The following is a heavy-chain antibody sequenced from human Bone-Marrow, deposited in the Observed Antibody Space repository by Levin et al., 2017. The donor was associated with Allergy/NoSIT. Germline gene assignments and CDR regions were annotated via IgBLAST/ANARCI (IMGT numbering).Heavy chain of an antibody. CDR3: ARSRHRFDS. J-gene: IGHJ4*02. D-gene: IGHD2-2*01. CDR1: GFTFSNYR. V-gene: IGHV3-74*01. Sequence: GESLKISCAASGFTFSNYRMHWVRQAPGKGLMWVSRITSDGITTDYADSVKGRFTISRDNAKNTLFLQMNSLRAEDTAVYYCARSRHRFDSWGQGTLVTVSS. CDR2: ITSDGITT.